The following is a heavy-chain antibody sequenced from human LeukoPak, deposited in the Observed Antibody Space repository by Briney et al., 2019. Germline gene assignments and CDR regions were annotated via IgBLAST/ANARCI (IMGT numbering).Heavy chain of an antibody. CDR3: ARRGSDYGDYFFDY. CDR1: GGTFSSYA. CDR2: IIPIFGTA. J-gene: IGHJ4*02. D-gene: IGHD4-17*01. V-gene: IGHV1-69*13. Sequence: SVKVSCKASGGTFSSYAISWVRQAPGQGLEWMGGIIPIFGTANYAQKFQGRVTITADESTSTAYMELNSLRSEDTAVYYCARRGSDYGDYFFDYWGQGTLVTVSS.